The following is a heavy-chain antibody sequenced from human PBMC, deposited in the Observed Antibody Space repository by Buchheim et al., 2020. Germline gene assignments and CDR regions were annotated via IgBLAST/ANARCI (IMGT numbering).Heavy chain of an antibody. CDR1: GASISSGAHH. Sequence: QVPLQESGPGVAKPSQTVSLTCTVSGASISSGAHHWAWIRQHPGKGLEWIGCIYDNSGRTYYNPSLQSRAYISVDTSKNKFSLELTSATAADTALYYCASYYVGEGGRGYWGQGT. CDR3: ASYYVGEGGRGY. V-gene: IGHV4-31*03. J-gene: IGHJ4*02. D-gene: IGHD3-16*01. CDR2: IYDNSGRT.